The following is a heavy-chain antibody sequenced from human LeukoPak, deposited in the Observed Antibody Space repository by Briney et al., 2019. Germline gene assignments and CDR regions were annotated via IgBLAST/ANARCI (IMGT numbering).Heavy chain of an antibody. CDR3: ARGLGYCSGGSCYSDAFDI. D-gene: IGHD2-15*01. CDR2: MNPNSGNT. J-gene: IGHJ3*02. Sequence: GASVKVSCKASGYTFTSYDINWVRQATGQGLEWMGWMNPNSGNTGYARKFQGRVTITRNTSISTAYMELSSLRSEDTAVYYCARGLGYCSGGSCYSDAFDIWGQGTMVTVSS. CDR1: GYTFTSYD. V-gene: IGHV1-8*03.